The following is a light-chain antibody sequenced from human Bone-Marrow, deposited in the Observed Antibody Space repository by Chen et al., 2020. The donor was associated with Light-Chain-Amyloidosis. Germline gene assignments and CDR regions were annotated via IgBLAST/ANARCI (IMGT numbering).Light chain of an antibody. CDR2: AAA. CDR3: QQYGSSGYT. J-gene: IGKJ2*01. Sequence: EIVLTRSPGTLSLSPGERATLSCRASQSVSISYLAWYQQKPGQAPRLLIYAAASRATGIPDRFSGSGSGTDFTLTISRLEPEDFAVYYCQQYGSSGYTFGQGTRLEIK. CDR1: QSVSISY. V-gene: IGKV3-20*01.